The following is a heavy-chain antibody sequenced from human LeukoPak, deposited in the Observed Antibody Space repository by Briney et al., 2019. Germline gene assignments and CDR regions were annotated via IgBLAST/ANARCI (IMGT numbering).Heavy chain of an antibody. D-gene: IGHD1-1*01. CDR1: GGSISSNNW. Sequence: KASETLSLTCAVSGGSISSNNWWGWVRQPPGKGLEWIGEIYHSGSPNYNPSLKSRVTISVDKSRNHFSLNLSSVTAADTAVYYCARVNINNWHSCDYWDQGTLVTVSS. CDR3: ARVNINNWHSCDY. V-gene: IGHV4-4*02. CDR2: IYHSGSP. J-gene: IGHJ4*02.